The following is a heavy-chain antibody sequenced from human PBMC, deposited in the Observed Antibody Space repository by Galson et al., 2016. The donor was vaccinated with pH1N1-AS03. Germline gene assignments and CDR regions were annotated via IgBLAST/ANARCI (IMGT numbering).Heavy chain of an antibody. D-gene: IGHD4/OR15-4a*01. CDR1: GFTFNNFA. V-gene: IGHV3-23*01. CDR2: ISGSGVTT. CDR3: VKGANWDSPSMTIHY. J-gene: IGHJ4*03. Sequence: SLRLSCAASGFTFNNFAMAWVRQCPGKGLEWVSGISGSGVTTYYADSVKGRFTLSRDNFKSTLHLQMSSLTVADTAIYFCVKGANWDSPSMTIHYWGQGTLATVSS.